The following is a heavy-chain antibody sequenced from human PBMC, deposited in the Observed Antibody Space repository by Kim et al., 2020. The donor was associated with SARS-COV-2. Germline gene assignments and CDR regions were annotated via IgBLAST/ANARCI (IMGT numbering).Heavy chain of an antibody. CDR3: ARHYHYDSSGYFDY. CDR1: GGSISSSSYY. D-gene: IGHD3-22*01. CDR2: IYYSGST. V-gene: IGHV4-39*01. J-gene: IGHJ4*02. Sequence: SETLSLTCTVSGGSISSSSYYWGWIRQPPGKGLEWIGSIYYSGSTYYNPSLKSRVTISVDTSKNQFSLKLSSVTAADTAVYYCARHYHYDSSGYFDYWGQGTLVTVSS.